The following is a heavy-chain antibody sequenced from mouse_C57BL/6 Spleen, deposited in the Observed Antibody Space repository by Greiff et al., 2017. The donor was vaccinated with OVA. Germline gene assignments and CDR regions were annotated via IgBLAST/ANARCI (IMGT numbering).Heavy chain of an antibody. CDR1: GFTFSDAW. CDR3: TRLYSNYSLYYFDY. D-gene: IGHD2-5*01. V-gene: IGHV6-6*01. CDR2: ISNKANNHAT. J-gene: IGHJ2*01. Sequence: VQLKESGGGLVQPGGSMKLSCAASGFTFSDAWMDWVRQSPETGLEWVAGISNKANNHATYYAESGKGRFTISRNNSKSDVYLQKISLRAEDTGIYYGTRLYSNYSLYYFDYWGQGTTLTVSS.